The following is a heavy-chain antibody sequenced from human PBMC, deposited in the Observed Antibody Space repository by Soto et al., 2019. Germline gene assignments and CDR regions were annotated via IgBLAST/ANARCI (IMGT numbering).Heavy chain of an antibody. CDR1: GYTFTSYA. J-gene: IGHJ4*02. CDR2: INAGNGNT. V-gene: IGHV1-3*01. Sequence: ASAKVSCKASGYTFTSYAMHWVRQAPGQRLEWMGWINAGNGNTKYSQKFQGRVTITRDTSASTAYMELSSLRSEDTAVYYCTRASSSWPGYYFDYWGQGTLVTVSS. CDR3: TRASSSWPGYYFDY. D-gene: IGHD6-13*01.